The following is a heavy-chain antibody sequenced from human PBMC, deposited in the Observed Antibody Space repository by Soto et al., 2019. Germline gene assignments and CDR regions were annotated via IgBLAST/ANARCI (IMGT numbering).Heavy chain of an antibody. V-gene: IGHV1-18*01. D-gene: IGHD3-3*01. CDR2: ISAYNGNT. CDR1: GSTFPSYG. J-gene: IGHJ4*02. CDR3: ARASRWAIVLRHNYFDY. Sequence: ASVQVSCTASGSTFPSYGISWVRQAPGQGLEWMGWISAYNGNTNYAQKLQGRVTMTTDTSTSTAYMELRSLRSDDTAVYYCARASRWAIVLRHNYFDYWGQGTLVTVSS.